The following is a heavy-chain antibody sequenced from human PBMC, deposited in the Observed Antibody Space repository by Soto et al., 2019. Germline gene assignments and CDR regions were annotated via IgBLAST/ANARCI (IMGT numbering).Heavy chain of an antibody. CDR2: ISSNGGST. CDR3: VKDPQVEMATINNPFFDY. V-gene: IGHV3-64D*08. J-gene: IGHJ4*02. CDR1: GFTFSSYA. Sequence: HPGGSLRLSCSASGFTFSSYAMHWVRQAPGKGLEYVSAISSNGGSTYYADSVKGRFTISRDNSKNTLYLQMSSLRAEDTAVYYFVKDPQVEMATINNPFFDYWGQGTLVTVSS. D-gene: IGHD5-12*01.